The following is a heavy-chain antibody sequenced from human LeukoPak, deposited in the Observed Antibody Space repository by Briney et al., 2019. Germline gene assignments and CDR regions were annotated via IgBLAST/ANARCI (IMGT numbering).Heavy chain of an antibody. CDR2: IYYSGST. CDR3: ARGYDSSGYYPEYFQH. J-gene: IGHJ1*01. V-gene: IGHV4-59*01. Sequence: GSLRLSCAASGFTFSSYAMSWIRQPPGKGLEWVGYIYYSGSTNYNPSLKSRVTISVDTSKNQFSLKLSSVTAADTAVYYCARGYDSSGYYPEYFQHWGQGTLVTVSS. D-gene: IGHD3-22*01. CDR1: GFTFSSYA.